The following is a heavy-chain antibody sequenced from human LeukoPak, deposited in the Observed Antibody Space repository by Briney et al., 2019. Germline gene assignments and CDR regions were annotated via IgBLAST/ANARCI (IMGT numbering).Heavy chain of an antibody. V-gene: IGHV1-2*02. D-gene: IGHD3-22*01. CDR2: INPNSGGT. CDR3: ARGAPPYYDSSGRNDY. Sequence: ASVKVSCKASGYTFTGYYMHWVRQAPGQGLEWMGWINPNSGGTNYAQKFQGRVTMTRDTSISTAYMELSRLRSDDTAVYYCARGAPPYYDSSGRNDYWGQGTLVTVSS. J-gene: IGHJ4*02. CDR1: GYTFTGYY.